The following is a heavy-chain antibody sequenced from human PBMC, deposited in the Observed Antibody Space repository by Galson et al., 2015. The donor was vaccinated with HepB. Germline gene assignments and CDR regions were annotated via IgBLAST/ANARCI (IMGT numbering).Heavy chain of an antibody. D-gene: IGHD1-26*01. V-gene: IGHV3-48*04. CDR2: ISSSSSTI. Sequence: SLRLSCAASTFIFSTYSMNWVRQAPGKGLEWISYISSSSSTIYYADSVKGRFTISRDNANKSLYLQMNSLRAEDTAVYYCARAGGSYRLDYWGQGTLVTVSS. J-gene: IGHJ4*02. CDR1: TFIFSTYS. CDR3: ARAGGSYRLDY.